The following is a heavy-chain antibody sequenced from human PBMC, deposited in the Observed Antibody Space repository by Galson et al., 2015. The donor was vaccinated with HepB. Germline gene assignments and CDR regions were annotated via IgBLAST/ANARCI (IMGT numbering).Heavy chain of an antibody. D-gene: IGHD1-26*01. CDR3: VTDLEQSGSYIY. Sequence: SCKASGYTFSCYSINWVRQAPGQGLEWMGWISAYNGNTNYAQNLLDRVTMTTDTSTSTAYMELWSLKRDDTGVYYCVTDLEQSGSYIYWGQGTLVTVFS. J-gene: IGHJ4*02. CDR1: GYTFSCYS. V-gene: IGHV1-18*01. CDR2: ISAYNGNT.